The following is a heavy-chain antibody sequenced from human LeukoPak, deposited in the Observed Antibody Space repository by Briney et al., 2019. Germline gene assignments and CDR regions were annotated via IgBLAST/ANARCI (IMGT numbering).Heavy chain of an antibody. V-gene: IGHV1-18*01. D-gene: IGHD3-9*01. CDR1: GYTFTSYG. J-gene: IGHJ5*02. Sequence: ASVKVSCKASGYTFTSYGISWVRQAPGQGLEWMGWISAYNGNTNYAQKLQGRVTMTTDTSTSTAYMELRSLRSDDTAVYYCARVRPYYDILTGYYIPNWFDPWGQGTLVTVSS. CDR3: ARVRPYYDILTGYYIPNWFDP. CDR2: ISAYNGNT.